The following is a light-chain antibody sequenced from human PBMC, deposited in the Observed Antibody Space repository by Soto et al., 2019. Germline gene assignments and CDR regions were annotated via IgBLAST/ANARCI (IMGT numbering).Light chain of an antibody. Sequence: QSALTQPASVSGSPGQSVTISCTGTSSDVGNYNHVSWYQQHPDKAPKLMIYEATQRPSGVSNRFSASKSGNTASLTISGLQAEDESDYYCCSYAGSQTWVFGGGTKVTVL. CDR1: SSDVGNYNH. CDR2: EAT. J-gene: IGLJ3*02. V-gene: IGLV2-23*01. CDR3: CSYAGSQTWV.